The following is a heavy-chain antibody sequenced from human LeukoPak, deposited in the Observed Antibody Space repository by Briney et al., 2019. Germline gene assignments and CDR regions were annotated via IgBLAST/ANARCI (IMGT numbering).Heavy chain of an antibody. CDR3: ARGGMSTYYDSGGYNSY. J-gene: IGHJ4*02. Sequence: SDTLSLTCAVSGASISSSNWWAWIRQPPGKGLEWIGYMYYSGSRYYNPSLKSRVTMSVDTSKNQFSLKLSSVTAADTAVYYCARGGMSTYYDSGGYNSYWGQGTLVTVSS. CDR2: MYYSGSR. CDR1: GASISSSNW. D-gene: IGHD3-22*01. V-gene: IGHV4-28*03.